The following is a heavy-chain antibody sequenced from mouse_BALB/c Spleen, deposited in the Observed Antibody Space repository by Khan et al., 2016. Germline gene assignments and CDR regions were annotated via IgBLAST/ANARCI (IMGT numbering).Heavy chain of an antibody. V-gene: IGHV5-6*01. CDR3: ARGKVRRYWYFKV. J-gene: IGHJ1*01. CDR1: GFTFSSYG. D-gene: IGHD2-14*01. CDR2: ISSGGSYT. Sequence: EVELVESGGDLVKPGGSLKLSCAASGFTFSSYGMSWVRQTPDKRLEWVATISSGGSYTYYPDSVKGRFTISRDNAKNTLYLQMSSLKSEDTALYYWARGKVRRYWYFKVWGGGTTVTVSS.